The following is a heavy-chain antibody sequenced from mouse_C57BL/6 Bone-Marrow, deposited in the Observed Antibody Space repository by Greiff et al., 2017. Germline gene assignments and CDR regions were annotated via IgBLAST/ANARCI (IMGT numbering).Heavy chain of an antibody. Sequence: QIQLQQPGAELVRPGSSVKLSCKASGYTFTSYWMHWVKQRPIQGLEWIGNIDPSDSETHYNQKFKDKATLTVDKSSSTAYMQLSSLTSEDSAVYYCAAIITTVVRYAMDYWGQGTSVTVSS. D-gene: IGHD1-1*01. V-gene: IGHV1-52*01. CDR3: AAIITTVVRYAMDY. CDR1: GYTFTSYW. J-gene: IGHJ4*01. CDR2: IDPSDSET.